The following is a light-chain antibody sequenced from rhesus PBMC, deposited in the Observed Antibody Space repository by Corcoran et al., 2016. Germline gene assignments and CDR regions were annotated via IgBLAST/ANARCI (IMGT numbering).Light chain of an antibody. Sequence: QSALTQPPSVSKSLGQSVTISCTGTSSDIGGYNGVSWYQQHPGTAPRLLIYEVNKRPSGVSDRFSGSKSGNTASLTISGLQAEDESDYYCGSYRSGSTYVFGSGTTLTVL. CDR3: GSYRSGSTYV. V-gene: IGLV2-38*01. CDR1: SSDIGGYNG. CDR2: EVN. J-gene: IGLJ6*01.